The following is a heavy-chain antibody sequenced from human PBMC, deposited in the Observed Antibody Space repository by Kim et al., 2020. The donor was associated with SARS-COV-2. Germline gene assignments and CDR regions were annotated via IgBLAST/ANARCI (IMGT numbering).Heavy chain of an antibody. CDR3: ARRGTDYYGSGSYWVFDP. CDR2: IYYSGST. J-gene: IGHJ5*02. D-gene: IGHD3-10*01. Sequence: SETLSLTCTVSGGSISSSSYYWGWIRQPPGKGLEWIGSIYYSGSTYYNPSLKSRVTISVDTSKNQFSLKLSSVTAADTAVYYCARRGTDYYGSGSYWVFDPWGQGTLVTVSS. CDR1: GGSISSSSYY. V-gene: IGHV4-39*01.